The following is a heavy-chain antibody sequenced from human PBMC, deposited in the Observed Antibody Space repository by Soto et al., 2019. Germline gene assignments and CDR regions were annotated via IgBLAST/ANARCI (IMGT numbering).Heavy chain of an antibody. CDR3: TRVPQGEWELRHYYGMDV. Sequence: GGSLRLSCTASGFTFGDYAMSWFRQAPGKGLEWVGFIRSKAYGGTTEYAASVKGRFTISRDDSKSIAHLQMNSLKTEDTAVYYCTRVPQGEWELRHYYGMDVWGQGTTVTVSS. D-gene: IGHD1-26*01. V-gene: IGHV3-49*03. CDR1: GFTFGDYA. J-gene: IGHJ6*02. CDR2: IRSKAYGGTT.